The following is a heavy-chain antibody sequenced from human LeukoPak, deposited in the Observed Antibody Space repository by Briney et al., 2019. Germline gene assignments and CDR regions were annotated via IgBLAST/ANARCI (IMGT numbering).Heavy chain of an antibody. J-gene: IGHJ3*02. D-gene: IGHD2-15*01. Sequence: GGSLRLSCAASGFTFSSYGMHWVRQAPGKGLEWVAVIWYDGTNTYYADSVKGRFTISRDNSKNTLYLQMNSLRAEDTAVYYCARDFCSGGSCYPDPFDIWGQGTMVTVRS. V-gene: IGHV3-33*01. CDR1: GFTFSSYG. CDR2: IWYDGTNT. CDR3: ARDFCSGGSCYPDPFDI.